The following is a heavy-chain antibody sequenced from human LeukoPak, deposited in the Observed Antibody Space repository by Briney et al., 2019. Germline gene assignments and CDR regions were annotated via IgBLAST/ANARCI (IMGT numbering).Heavy chain of an antibody. CDR2: IRYDGHNK. V-gene: IGHV3-30*02. D-gene: IGHD3-22*01. J-gene: IGHJ4*02. CDR3: AKSQNYYDNSGYYYLDY. Sequence: GGSLRLSCAASGISFSSFGMHWVRQAPGKGLEWVTFIRYDGHNKYYADSVKGRFTISRDNSKNTLYPQMNSLRPEDTAVYYCAKSQNYYDNSGYYYLDYWGQGNLVTVSS. CDR1: GISFSSFG.